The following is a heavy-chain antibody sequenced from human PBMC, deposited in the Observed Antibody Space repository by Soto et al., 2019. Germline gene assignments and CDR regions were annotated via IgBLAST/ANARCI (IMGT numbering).Heavy chain of an antibody. Sequence: EVQLVESGGGLVQPGGSLRLSCAASGFTFSDHYMDWVRQAPGKGLEWVGRSKNKADSYTTEYAASVKGRFTISRDGSKNSLFLQMNGLKTEDRAVYYCTVWGSGNDFGAAWGQGILVTVSS. D-gene: IGHD3-10*01. V-gene: IGHV3-72*01. CDR2: SKNKADSYTT. CDR1: GFTFSDHY. CDR3: TVWGSGNDFGAA. J-gene: IGHJ4*02.